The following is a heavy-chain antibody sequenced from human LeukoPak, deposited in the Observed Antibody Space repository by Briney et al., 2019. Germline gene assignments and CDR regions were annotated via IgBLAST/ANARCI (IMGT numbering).Heavy chain of an antibody. CDR1: GFTFSSYE. V-gene: IGHV3-48*03. D-gene: IGHD4-17*01. J-gene: IGHJ4*02. CDR2: ISSSGSTK. Sequence: PGGSLRLSYAASGFTFSSYEMNWVRQAPGKGLEWVSYISSSGSTKYYADSVKGRFTISRDNAKNSLYLQMNSLRAEDTAVYYCARYGSWLYYFDYWGQGTLVTVSS. CDR3: ARYGSWLYYFDY.